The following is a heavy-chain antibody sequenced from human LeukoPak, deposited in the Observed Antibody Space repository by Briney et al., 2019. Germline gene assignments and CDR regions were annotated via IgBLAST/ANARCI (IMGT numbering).Heavy chain of an antibody. CDR2: INPNSGGT. D-gene: IGHD3-22*01. CDR3: ARGGDYDTSGYVDAFDI. Sequence: GASVTVSCTASGYTFTGYYMHWVRQAPGQGLEWMGWINPNSGGTNSAQKFQGRVTMTRDTSISTAYMELSRLRSDDTAVYYCARGGDYDTSGYVDAFDIWGQGTMVTVSS. V-gene: IGHV1-2*02. J-gene: IGHJ3*02. CDR1: GYTFTGYY.